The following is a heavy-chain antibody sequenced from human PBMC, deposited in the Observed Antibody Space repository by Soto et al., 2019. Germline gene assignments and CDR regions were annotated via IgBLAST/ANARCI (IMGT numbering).Heavy chain of an antibody. J-gene: IGHJ5*02. V-gene: IGHV1-3*01. Sequence: ASVKVSCKASGYTFTSYAMHWVRQAPGQRLEWMGWINAGNGNTKYSQKFQGRVTITRDTSASTAYMELSSLRSEDTAVYYCARDRGPRAWFDPWGQGTLVTVSS. CDR2: INAGNGNT. CDR1: GYTFTSYA. D-gene: IGHD3-16*01. CDR3: ARDRGPRAWFDP.